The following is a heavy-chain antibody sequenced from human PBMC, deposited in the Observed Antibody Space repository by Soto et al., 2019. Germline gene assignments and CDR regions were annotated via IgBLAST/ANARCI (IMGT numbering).Heavy chain of an antibody. V-gene: IGHV1-58*02. J-gene: IGHJ3*02. Sequence: SLKVSCKASGFTFTSSAMQWVRQARGQRLEWIGWIVVGSGNTNYAQKFQERVTITRDMSTSTAYMELSSLRSEDTAVYYCAAYIPDIVVLPAARGAFDIWGQGTMVTVSS. CDR3: AAYIPDIVVLPAARGAFDI. CDR2: IVVGSGNT. CDR1: GFTFTSSA. D-gene: IGHD2-2*01.